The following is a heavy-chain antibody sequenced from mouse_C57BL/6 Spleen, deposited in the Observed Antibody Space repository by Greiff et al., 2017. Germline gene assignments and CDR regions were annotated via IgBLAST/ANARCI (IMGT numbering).Heavy chain of an antibody. V-gene: IGHV1-64*01. CDR3: ARFYDGYLWYFDV. Sequence: VQLQESGAELVKPGASVKLSCKASGYTFTSYWMHWVKQRPGQGLEWIGMIHPNSGSTNYNEKFKSKATLTVDKSSSTAYMQLSSLTSEDSAVYYCARFYDGYLWYFDVWGTGTTVTVSS. J-gene: IGHJ1*03. CDR2: IHPNSGST. D-gene: IGHD2-3*01. CDR1: GYTFTSYW.